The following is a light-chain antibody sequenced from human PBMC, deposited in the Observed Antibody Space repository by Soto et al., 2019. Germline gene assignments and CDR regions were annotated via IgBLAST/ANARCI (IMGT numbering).Light chain of an antibody. V-gene: IGLV2-8*01. CDR3: SSYAGTHVV. J-gene: IGLJ1*01. Sequence: SVLTQPPSPSGSPGQSVTISCTGTSNDVGGYNYVSWYQQHPGKAPKLMIYDVSKRPSGVPDRFSGSKSGNTASLTVSGLQADDEADYYCSSYAGTHVVFGTGTQVTVL. CDR2: DVS. CDR1: SNDVGGYNY.